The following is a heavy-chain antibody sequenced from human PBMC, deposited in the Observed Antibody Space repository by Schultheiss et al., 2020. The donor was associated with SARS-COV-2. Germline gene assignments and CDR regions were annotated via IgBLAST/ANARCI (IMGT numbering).Heavy chain of an antibody. D-gene: IGHD3-3*01. J-gene: IGHJ4*02. CDR3: ARLEGIFGEDRYYFDY. V-gene: IGHV5-51*01. CDR1: GYSITIYW. CDR2: IYPGDSDT. Sequence: GESLKISCKGSGYSITIYWIGWVRQMPGKGLEWMGIIYPGDSDTTHSPSFQGQVTISVDKSISTAYLQWSSLKASDTAMYYCARLEGIFGEDRYYFDYWGQGTLVTVSS.